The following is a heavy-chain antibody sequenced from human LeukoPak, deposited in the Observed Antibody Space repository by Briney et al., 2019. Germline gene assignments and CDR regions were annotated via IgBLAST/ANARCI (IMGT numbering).Heavy chain of an antibody. CDR2: ITSSSSYI. CDR3: ARDAKAGGLFDP. J-gene: IGHJ5*02. V-gene: IGHV3-21*01. CDR1: GFTFSNYR. Sequence: GGSLRLSCAASGFTFSNYRMNWVRQAPGKGLEWVSSITSSSSYIYYADSVKGRFTISRDNAKNSLYLQMNSLRAEDTAVYYCARDAKAGGLFDPWGQGTLVTVSS. D-gene: IGHD3-16*01.